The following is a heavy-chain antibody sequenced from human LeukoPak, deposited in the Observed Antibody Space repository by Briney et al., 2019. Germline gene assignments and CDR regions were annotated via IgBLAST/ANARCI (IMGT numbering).Heavy chain of an antibody. Sequence: SETLSLTCTVSGGSTSSDYWSWIRQSPGKGLEWVGYVYNSGDTGKNPSLKSRVTILLDTSKNQCSLKLTSVSAADAAVYYCARLKLGAYFDLWGRGTLVTVSS. V-gene: IGHV4-59*08. D-gene: IGHD3-16*01. CDR1: GGSTSSDY. J-gene: IGHJ2*01. CDR3: ARLKLGAYFDL. CDR2: VYNSGDT.